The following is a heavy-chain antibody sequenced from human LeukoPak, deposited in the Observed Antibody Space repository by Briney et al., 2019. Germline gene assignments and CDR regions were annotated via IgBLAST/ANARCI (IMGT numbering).Heavy chain of an antibody. V-gene: IGHV3-7*01. J-gene: IGHJ4*02. D-gene: IGHD3-22*01. Sequence: PGGSLRLSCAASGFTFSDYYMSWIRQAPGKGLEWVANIKQDGSEMYYVDSVKGRFTISRDNAKNSLYLQMNSLRAEDTAVYYCARDPARGYHDYWGQGTLVTVSS. CDR2: IKQDGSEM. CDR1: GFTFSDYY. CDR3: ARDPARGYHDY.